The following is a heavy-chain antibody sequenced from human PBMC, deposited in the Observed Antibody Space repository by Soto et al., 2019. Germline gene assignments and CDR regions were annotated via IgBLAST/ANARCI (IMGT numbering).Heavy chain of an antibody. Sequence: PSETLSLTCTVSGGSISSYYWSWIRQPPGKGLEWIGYIYYSGSTNYNPSLKSRVTISVDTSKNQFSLKLSSVTAADTAVYYCACYYYDSSGYYYRDYWGQGTLVTVSS. CDR1: GGSISSYY. D-gene: IGHD3-22*01. J-gene: IGHJ4*02. V-gene: IGHV4-59*01. CDR2: IYYSGST. CDR3: ACYYYDSSGYYYRDY.